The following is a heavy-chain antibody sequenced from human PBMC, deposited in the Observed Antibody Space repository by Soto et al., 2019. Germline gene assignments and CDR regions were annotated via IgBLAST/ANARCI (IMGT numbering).Heavy chain of an antibody. Sequence: SETLSLTCAVYGGSCSGYYWSWIRQPPGKGLEWIGEINHSGSTNYNPSLKSRVTISVDTSKNQFSLKLSSVTAADTAVYYCARGFWSGSYSGGLGMDVWGQGSTVTVSS. J-gene: IGHJ6*02. CDR2: INHSGST. CDR1: GGSCSGYY. D-gene: IGHD3-3*01. CDR3: ARGFWSGSYSGGLGMDV. V-gene: IGHV4-34*01.